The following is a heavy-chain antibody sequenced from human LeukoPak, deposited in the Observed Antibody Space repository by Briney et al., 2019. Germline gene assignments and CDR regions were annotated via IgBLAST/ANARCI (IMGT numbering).Heavy chain of an antibody. Sequence: GGSLRLSCAASGFTFTHYAMHWVRQTPGKGLEWVAVIFYDGTIQYYSDSVRGRFTISRDNAKNSLYLQMNSLRVEDTAVYYCARAGTGYHSSSDYWGQGTLVTVSS. CDR3: ARAGTGYHSSSDY. D-gene: IGHD3/OR15-3a*01. V-gene: IGHV3-30*03. CDR1: GFTFTHYA. CDR2: IFYDGTIQ. J-gene: IGHJ4*02.